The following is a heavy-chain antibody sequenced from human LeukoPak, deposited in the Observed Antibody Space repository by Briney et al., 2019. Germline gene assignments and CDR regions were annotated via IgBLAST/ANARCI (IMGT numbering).Heavy chain of an antibody. CDR2: ITGSGSTK. D-gene: IGHD3-22*01. CDR1: GFTFSTYE. V-gene: IGHV3-48*03. CDR3: ARLPDISDH. Sequence: GGSLRLSCAASGFTFSTYEMNWVRQAPGKGLEWLSYITGSGSTKYYADSVRGRFTISRDNSKNSLYLQINSLRAEDTAVYYCARLPDISDHWGQGTLVTVSS. J-gene: IGHJ4*02.